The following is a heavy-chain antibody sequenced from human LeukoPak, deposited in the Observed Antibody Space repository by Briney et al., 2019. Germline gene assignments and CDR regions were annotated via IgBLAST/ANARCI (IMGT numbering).Heavy chain of an antibody. CDR3: ARVGEPDTDAFDI. J-gene: IGHJ3*02. D-gene: IGHD3-10*01. CDR1: GHTFTGYY. Sequence: ASVKVSCKASGHTFTGYYMHWVRQAPGQGLEWMGWINPNSGGTNYAQKFQGRVTMTRDTSISTAYMELSRLRSDDTAVYYCARVGEPDTDAFDIWGQGTMVTVSS. CDR2: INPNSGGT. V-gene: IGHV1-2*02.